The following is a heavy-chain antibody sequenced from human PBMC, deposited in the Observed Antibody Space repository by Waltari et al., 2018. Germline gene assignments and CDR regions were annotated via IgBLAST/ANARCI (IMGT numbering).Heavy chain of an antibody. D-gene: IGHD4-17*01. J-gene: IGHJ4*02. CDR1: GYTFTGYY. CDR3: ARMTTVTTLSDY. Sequence: QVQLVQSGAEVKKPGASVKVSCKASGYTFTGYYMHWVRQAPGQGLEWMGRINPNSGGTNYAQKLQGRVTMTRDTSISTAYMELSRLRSDDTAVYYCARMTTVTTLSDYWGQGTLVTVSS. V-gene: IGHV1-2*06. CDR2: INPNSGGT.